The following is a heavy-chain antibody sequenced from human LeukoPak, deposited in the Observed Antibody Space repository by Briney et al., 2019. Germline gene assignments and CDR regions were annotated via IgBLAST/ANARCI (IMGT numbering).Heavy chain of an antibody. V-gene: IGHV1-18*01. CDR1: GYTFTSYG. Sequence: GASVKVSCKASGYTFTSYGISWVRQAPGQGLEWMGWISAYNGNTNYAQKLQGRVTMTTDTSTSTAYMELRSLRSDDTAVYYCARVLNYYDSSGYYDDYWGQGTLVTVSS. J-gene: IGHJ4*02. D-gene: IGHD3-22*01. CDR2: ISAYNGNT. CDR3: ARVLNYYDSSGYYDDY.